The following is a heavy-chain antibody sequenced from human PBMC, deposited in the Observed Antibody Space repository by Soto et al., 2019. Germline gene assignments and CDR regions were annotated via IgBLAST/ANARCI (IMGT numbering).Heavy chain of an antibody. V-gene: IGHV4-39*01. Sequence: QVQLQESGPGLVRPSETLSLTCSVSGASLTNSDYYWGWIRQPPGKGLEWIGSIFYIGNTFYNPSLKSRVTISSDTSNKQFSLRLSSLTAEDSGVYYCARHTYGIGLAFWGKGTLVTVSS. CDR2: IFYIGNT. D-gene: IGHD4-17*01. CDR1: GASLTNSDYY. CDR3: ARHTYGIGLAF. J-gene: IGHJ4*02.